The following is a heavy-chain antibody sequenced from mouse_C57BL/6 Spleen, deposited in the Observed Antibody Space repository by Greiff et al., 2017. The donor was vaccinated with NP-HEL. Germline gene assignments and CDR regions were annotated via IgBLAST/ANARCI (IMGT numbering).Heavy chain of an antibody. V-gene: IGHV1-82*01. CDR2: IYPGDGDT. CDR3: ARPYGSSYDYFDY. CDR1: GYAFSSSW. J-gene: IGHJ2*01. Sequence: VKLVESGPELVKPGASVKISCKASGYAFSSSWMNWVKQRPGKGLEWIGRIYPGDGDTNYNGKFKGKATLTADKSSSTAYMQLSSLTSEDSAVYFCARPYGSSYDYFDYWGQGTTLTVSS. D-gene: IGHD1-1*01.